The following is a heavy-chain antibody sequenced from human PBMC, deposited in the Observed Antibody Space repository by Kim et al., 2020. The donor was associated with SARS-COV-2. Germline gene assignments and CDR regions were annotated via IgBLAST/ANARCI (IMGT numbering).Heavy chain of an antibody. CDR3: ARDRDAFDI. Sequence: GGTNYAQKFQGRVTMTRDTSISTAYMELSRLRSDDTAVYYCARDRDAFDIWGQGTMVTVSS. J-gene: IGHJ3*02. CDR2: GGT. V-gene: IGHV1-2*02.